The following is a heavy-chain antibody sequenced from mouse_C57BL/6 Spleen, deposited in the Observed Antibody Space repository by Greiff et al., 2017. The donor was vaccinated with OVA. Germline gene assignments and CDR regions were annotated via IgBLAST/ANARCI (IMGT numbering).Heavy chain of an antibody. D-gene: IGHD2-12*01. V-gene: IGHV3-1*01. Sequence: EVQLQQSGPGMVKPSQSLSLTCTVTGYSITSGYDWHWIRHFPGNKLEWMGYISYSGSTNYNPSLKSRISITHDTSKNHFFLKLNSVTTEDTATYYCARSYSGWYFDVWGTGTTVTVSS. CDR1: GYSITSGYD. J-gene: IGHJ1*03. CDR3: ARSYSGWYFDV. CDR2: ISYSGST.